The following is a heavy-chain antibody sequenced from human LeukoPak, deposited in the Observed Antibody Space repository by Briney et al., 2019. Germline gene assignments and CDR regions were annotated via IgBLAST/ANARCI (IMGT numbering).Heavy chain of an antibody. Sequence: GESLKISCKSSGYTFTNYWIAWVRQMPGKGLEWMGIIYPADSDIRYSPSFQGQVTSSADKSISTAYLQWSSLKASDTAMYYCARQEYCSGGSCYTWFDPWGQGTLVTVSS. V-gene: IGHV5-51*01. D-gene: IGHD2-15*01. CDR3: ARQEYCSGGSCYTWFDP. CDR2: IYPADSDI. CDR1: GYTFTNYW. J-gene: IGHJ5*02.